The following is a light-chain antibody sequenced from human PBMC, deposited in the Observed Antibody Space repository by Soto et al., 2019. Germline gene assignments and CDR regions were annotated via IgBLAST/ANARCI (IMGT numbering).Light chain of an antibody. CDR1: QSVSGSS. CDR2: GAS. CDR3: QHYGSSLWT. Sequence: EIVLTQSPGTLSVSPGERATLSCRASQSVSGSSLAWYQQKPGQAPRLLIYGASSRATGIPDRFSGSGSGTDFPHTINRLQPEDFAVYYCQHYGSSLWTFGQGTKVELK. V-gene: IGKV3-20*01. J-gene: IGKJ1*01.